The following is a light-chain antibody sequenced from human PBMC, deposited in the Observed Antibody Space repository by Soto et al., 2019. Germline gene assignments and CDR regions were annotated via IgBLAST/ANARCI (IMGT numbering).Light chain of an antibody. CDR2: DVR. J-gene: IGLJ2*01. V-gene: IGLV2-14*01. CDR1: SSDIGGYNY. CDR3: SSYTSSSTAI. Sequence: QSALTQPASMSGSPGQSITISCTGTSSDIGGYNYISWYQQLPGKAPKFIIYDVRNRPSGVSNRFSGSRSGNTASLTISGLQAEDEADYYCSSYTSSSTAIFGGGTKLTVL.